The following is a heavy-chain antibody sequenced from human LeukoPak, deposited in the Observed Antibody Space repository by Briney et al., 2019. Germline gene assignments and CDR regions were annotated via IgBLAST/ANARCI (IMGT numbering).Heavy chain of an antibody. Sequence: PGGSLRLSCAASGLSFNKAWMSWVPQAPGKELVWCSYISSSGSTIYYADSVKGRFTISRDNAKNSLYLQMNSLRAEDTAVYYCARDKSWLGPGYFDYWGQGTLVTVSS. V-gene: IGHV3-11*04. CDR2: ISSSGSTI. J-gene: IGHJ4*02. CDR3: ARDKSWLGPGYFDY. CDR1: GLSFNKAW. D-gene: IGHD6-19*01.